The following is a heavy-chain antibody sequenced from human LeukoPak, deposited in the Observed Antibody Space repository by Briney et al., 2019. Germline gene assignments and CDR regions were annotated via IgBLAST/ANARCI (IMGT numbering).Heavy chain of an antibody. Sequence: GSLRLSCAASGFTFSSYSMNWVRQPPGKGLEWIGSIYYSGSTYYNPSLKSRVTISVDTSKNQFSLKLSSVTAADTAVYYCAREGITMVRGASDYWGQGTLVTVSS. CDR1: GFTFSSYSMN. V-gene: IGHV4-39*02. J-gene: IGHJ4*02. D-gene: IGHD3-10*01. CDR3: AREGITMVRGASDY. CDR2: IYYSGST.